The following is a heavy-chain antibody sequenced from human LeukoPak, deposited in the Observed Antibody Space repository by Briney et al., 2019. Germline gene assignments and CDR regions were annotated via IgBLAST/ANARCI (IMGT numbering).Heavy chain of an antibody. CDR1: GGTFSSYA. CDR3: AREKSSGWFFSGY. D-gene: IGHD6-19*01. CDR2: IIPIFGTA. Sequence: SVEVSCKASGGTFSSYAISWVRQAPGQGLEWMGGIIPIFGTANYAQKFQGRVTITADESTSTAYMELSSLRSEDTAVYYCAREKSSGWFFSGYWGQGTLVTVSS. J-gene: IGHJ4*02. V-gene: IGHV1-69*01.